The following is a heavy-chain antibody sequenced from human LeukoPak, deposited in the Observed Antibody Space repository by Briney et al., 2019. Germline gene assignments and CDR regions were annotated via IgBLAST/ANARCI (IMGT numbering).Heavy chain of an antibody. V-gene: IGHV3-30*03. D-gene: IGHD3-22*01. J-gene: IGHJ4*02. Sequence: PGGSLRLSCAASGFTFSSYGMHWVRQAPGKGLEWVAVISYDGSNKYYADSVKGRFTISRDNSKETLNLQMNSLRAEDTAIYYCARDPAYYDSSGLTDYWGQGTLVTVSS. CDR1: GFTFSSYG. CDR3: ARDPAYYDSSGLTDY. CDR2: ISYDGSNK.